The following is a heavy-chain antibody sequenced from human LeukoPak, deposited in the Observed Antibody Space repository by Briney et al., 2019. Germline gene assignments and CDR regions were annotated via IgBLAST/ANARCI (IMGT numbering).Heavy chain of an antibody. J-gene: IGHJ4*02. Sequence: PGGSLRLSCAASGFTFDDYAMHWVRQAPGKGLEWVSLISGDGGSTCYADSVKGRFTISRDNSKNSLYLQMNSLRTEDTALYYSAKFLAVAEVYDYWGQGTLVTVSS. V-gene: IGHV3-43*02. D-gene: IGHD6-19*01. CDR1: GFTFDDYA. CDR3: AKFLAVAEVYDY. CDR2: ISGDGGST.